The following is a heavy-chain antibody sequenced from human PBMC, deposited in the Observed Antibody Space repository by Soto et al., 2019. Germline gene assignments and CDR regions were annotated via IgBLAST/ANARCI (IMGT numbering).Heavy chain of an antibody. J-gene: IGHJ6*02. CDR3: ARGYSLNRGLYGMDV. D-gene: IGHD5-18*01. CDR1: GFTFETHV. Sequence: QGQLAESGGGAVQTGTSLRLSCAASGFTFETHVMHWVRQAPGKGLEWVAVIWYDGSNRKYPDSVKGRFTVSRDNSKSTLFLQMNSLRAEDTAVYYCARGYSLNRGLYGMDVWGRGTMVTVSS. CDR2: IWYDGSNR. V-gene: IGHV3-33*01.